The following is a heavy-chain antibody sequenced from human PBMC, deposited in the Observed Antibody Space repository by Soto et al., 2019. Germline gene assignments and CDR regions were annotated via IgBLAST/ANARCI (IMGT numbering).Heavy chain of an antibody. D-gene: IGHD4-17*01. CDR3: ARDSYGDEPYYYGMDV. Sequence: QVQLVESGGGVVQPGRSLRLSCAASGFTFSSYGMHWVRQAPGKGLEWVAVIWYDGSNKYYADSVKGRFTISRDNSKNKLYLQMNSLSAEDTAVYYCARDSYGDEPYYYGMDVWGQGTTVTVSS. CDR1: GFTFSSYG. CDR2: IWYDGSNK. V-gene: IGHV3-33*01. J-gene: IGHJ6*02.